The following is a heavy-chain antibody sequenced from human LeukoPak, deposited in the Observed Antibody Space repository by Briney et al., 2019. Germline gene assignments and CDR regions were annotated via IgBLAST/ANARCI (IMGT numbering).Heavy chain of an antibody. CDR1: GSTVSSNY. D-gene: IGHD3-10*01. Sequence: GGSLRLSCAASGSTVSSNYMTWVRQAPGKGLEWVSVIHKNAITYYADTVKGRFTISRDNSKNMLYLQMNSLRAEDTAVYYCARLPMIRGVTEYYFDYWGRGSLVTVSS. CDR3: ARLPMIRGVTEYYFDY. J-gene: IGHJ4*02. CDR2: IHKNAIT. V-gene: IGHV3-53*01.